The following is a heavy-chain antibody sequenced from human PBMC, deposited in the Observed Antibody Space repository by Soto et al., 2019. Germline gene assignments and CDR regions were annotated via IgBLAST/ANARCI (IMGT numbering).Heavy chain of an antibody. D-gene: IGHD4-17*01. CDR1: GGSISYYY. CDR3: ARGNDYGDYYFDH. CDR2: IYYSGST. V-gene: IGHV4-59*01. J-gene: IGHJ4*02. Sequence: QVQLQESGPGLVKPSETLSLTCTVSGGSISYYYWSWIRQPPGKGLEWFGYIYYSGSTNYNPSLKSRVTVSVDTSKNQCSLKLSSVTAADTAVYYCARGNDYGDYYFDHWGQGTLVTVSS.